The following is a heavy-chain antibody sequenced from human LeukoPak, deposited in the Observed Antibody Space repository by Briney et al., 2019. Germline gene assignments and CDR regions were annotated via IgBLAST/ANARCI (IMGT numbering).Heavy chain of an antibody. CDR3: ARDGGNGDYGDYFDS. J-gene: IGHJ4*02. D-gene: IGHD4-17*01. CDR2: IQTSGRV. Sequence: PSQTLSLTCTFSVGSVTSGPNYWNWVRRPAGKGLEWIGRIQTSGRVNYNPSLKSRVTVYLDTPKNLVSLQLTSVTAADTYDYESARDGGNGDYGDYFDSWGQGTQVTVSS. V-gene: IGHV4-61*02. CDR1: VGSVTSGPNY.